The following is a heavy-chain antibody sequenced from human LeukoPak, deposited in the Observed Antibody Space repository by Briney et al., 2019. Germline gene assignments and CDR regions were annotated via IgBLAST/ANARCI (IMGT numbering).Heavy chain of an antibody. D-gene: IGHD3-22*01. CDR2: ISAYNGNT. V-gene: IGHV1-18*01. J-gene: IGHJ6*02. CDR1: GYTFTSYD. Sequence: ASVKVSCKASGYTFTSYDINWVRQAPGQGLEWMGWISAYNGNTNYAQKLQGRVTMTTDTSTSTAYMELRSLRSDDTAVYYCARDDYYDSSGYYYYYYGMDVWGQGTTVTVSS. CDR3: ARDDYYDSSGYYYYYYGMDV.